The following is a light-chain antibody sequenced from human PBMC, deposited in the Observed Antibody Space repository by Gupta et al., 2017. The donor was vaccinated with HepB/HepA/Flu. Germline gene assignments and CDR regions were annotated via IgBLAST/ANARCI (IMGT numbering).Light chain of an antibody. J-gene: IGKJ5*01. CDR1: KSVSRY. CDR2: DAS. Sequence: EIVLTQSPPTVSLSPGERATLTCRASKSVSRYLAWYKQKPGQAPRLLIYDASNSATRIKARFSGSGSGTDLTLTISSLELEDFAVYYCQQRSNGPLGLTFGQGTQLEIK. V-gene: IGKV3-11*01. CDR3: QQRSNGPLGLT.